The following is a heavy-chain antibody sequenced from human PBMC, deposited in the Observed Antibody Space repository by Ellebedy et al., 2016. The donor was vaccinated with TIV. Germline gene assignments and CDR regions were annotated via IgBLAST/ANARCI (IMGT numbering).Heavy chain of an antibody. CDR3: ARSWKPTPFDY. CDR1: GDSIRSSSHS. V-gene: IGHV4-39*01. D-gene: IGHD1-1*01. Sequence: MPSETLSLTCTVSGDSIRSSSHSWGWIRQPPGKGLEWIGTISYSGSSYYNPSLKSRVTMSVDTSKNQFSLKLTSVTAADTAVYYCARSWKPTPFDYWGQGTLVTVSS. J-gene: IGHJ4*02. CDR2: ISYSGSS.